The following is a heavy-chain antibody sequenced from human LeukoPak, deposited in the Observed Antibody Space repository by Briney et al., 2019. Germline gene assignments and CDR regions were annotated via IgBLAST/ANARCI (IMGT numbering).Heavy chain of an antibody. CDR3: ASRIAVDYGMDV. D-gene: IGHD6-19*01. V-gene: IGHV1-2*06. CDR2: INPNNGGT. Sequence: ASVKVSCKASGYTFTGYYMHWVRQAPGQGLEWMGRINPNNGGTNYAQKFQGRVTMTGDTSISTAYMELRSLRSDDTAVYYCASRIAVDYGMDVWGQGTTVTVSS. J-gene: IGHJ6*02. CDR1: GYTFTGYY.